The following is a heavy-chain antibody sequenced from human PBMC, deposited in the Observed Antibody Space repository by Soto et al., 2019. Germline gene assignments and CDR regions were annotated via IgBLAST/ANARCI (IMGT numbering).Heavy chain of an antibody. CDR2: IIPMFGTA. V-gene: IGHV1-69*12. Sequence: QVQLVQSGAEVKKPESSVKVSCKAPGGTFSTYAISWVRQAPGQGLEWMGGIIPMFGTANYAQRFQDRVTITADENTNTAYMELSSLSSEDTAVYFCASGIQLWLRRINTGYSGWGQGTLVTVSS. CDR3: ASGIQLWLRRINTGYSG. D-gene: IGHD5-18*01. CDR1: GGTFSTYA. J-gene: IGHJ4*02.